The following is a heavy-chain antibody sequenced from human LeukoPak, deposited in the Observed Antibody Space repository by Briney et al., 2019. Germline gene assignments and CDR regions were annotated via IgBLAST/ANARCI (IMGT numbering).Heavy chain of an antibody. D-gene: IGHD3-10*01. Sequence: ASVKVSCKASVYTFTGYYMHWVRQAPGQGLEWMGWINPNSGGTNYAQKFQGRVTMTRDTSISTAYMELSRLRSDDTAVYYCARWSGSAGYYYYYYMDVWGKGTTVTVSS. J-gene: IGHJ6*03. V-gene: IGHV1-2*02. CDR2: INPNSGGT. CDR1: VYTFTGYY. CDR3: ARWSGSAGYYYYYYMDV.